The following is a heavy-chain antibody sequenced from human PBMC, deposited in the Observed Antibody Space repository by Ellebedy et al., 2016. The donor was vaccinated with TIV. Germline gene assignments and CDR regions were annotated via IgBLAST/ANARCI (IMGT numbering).Heavy chain of an antibody. Sequence: PGGSRRLSCVRSGFTSGSYAISCVRPAPGEGLGWVSTISGSRGNTYYADFVKGRFTIYRDNSKNTMFLQMNRLRREDTDVYFWAKARGAVAGRDYYFDFWGHGTLVTASS. CDR1: GFTSGSYA. J-gene: IGHJ4*01. V-gene: IGHV3-23*01. D-gene: IGHD6-19*01. CDR2: ISGSRGNT. CDR3: AKARGAVAGRDYYFDF.